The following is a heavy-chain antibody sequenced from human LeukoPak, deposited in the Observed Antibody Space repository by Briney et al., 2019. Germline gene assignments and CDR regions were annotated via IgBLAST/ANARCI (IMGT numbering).Heavy chain of an antibody. V-gene: IGHV1-2*02. D-gene: IGHD1-26*01. CDR3: ARDLLGSQGRYFDL. Sequence: ASVKVSCKASGYTFTDYYVHWVRQAPGQRLEWMGSINPNTGATNYAQKFQGRVTMTRDTSITTHYMELSSLRSEDTAVYHCARDLLGSQGRYFDLWGRGTLVIVSS. CDR2: INPNTGAT. CDR1: GYTFTDYY. J-gene: IGHJ2*01.